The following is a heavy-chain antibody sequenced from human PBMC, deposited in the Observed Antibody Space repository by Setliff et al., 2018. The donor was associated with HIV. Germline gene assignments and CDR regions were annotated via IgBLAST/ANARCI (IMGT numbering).Heavy chain of an antibody. CDR3: TRHPLRPGIAGYFYFVDV. Sequence: PGESLKISCKGTGYSFNTYWIGWVRQMPGKGLEWMGIMYPGDSDHRYSPSFQGQVTSSADKSINTAYLQWSSLKASDTAIYYCTRHPLRPGIAGYFYFVDVWGTGTTVTVSS. J-gene: IGHJ6*03. CDR2: MYPGDSDH. V-gene: IGHV5-51*01. D-gene: IGHD3-9*01. CDR1: GYSFNTYW.